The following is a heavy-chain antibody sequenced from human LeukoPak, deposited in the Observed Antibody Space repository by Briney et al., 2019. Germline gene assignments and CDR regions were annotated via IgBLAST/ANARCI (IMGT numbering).Heavy chain of an antibody. D-gene: IGHD3-22*01. CDR1: GYTFTSYD. J-gene: IGHJ4*02. CDR3: ASRSVYYDSSGYPSDY. CDR2: INPNSGGT. V-gene: IGHV1-2*02. Sequence: ASVKVSCKASGYTFTSYDINWVRQATGQGLEWMGWINPNSGGTNYAQKFQGRVTMTRDTSISTAYMELSRLRSDDTAVYYCASRSVYYDSSGYPSDYWGQGTLVTVSS.